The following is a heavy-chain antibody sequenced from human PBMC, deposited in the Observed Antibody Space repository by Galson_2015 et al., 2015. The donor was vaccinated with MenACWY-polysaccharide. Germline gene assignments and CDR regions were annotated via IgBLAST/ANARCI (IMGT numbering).Heavy chain of an antibody. J-gene: IGHJ3*02. Sequence: SLRLSCAASGSRFSNSGMHWVRQALGKGLEWVAVIQYDGSKIVYADSVKGRFTISGDNSRNTLFLEMNSLGAEDTAVYYCAREGSRIVFHAFDTWGQGTMVTISS. D-gene: IGHD6-13*01. CDR2: IQYDGSKI. V-gene: IGHV3-33*05. CDR3: AREGSRIVFHAFDT. CDR1: GSRFSNSG.